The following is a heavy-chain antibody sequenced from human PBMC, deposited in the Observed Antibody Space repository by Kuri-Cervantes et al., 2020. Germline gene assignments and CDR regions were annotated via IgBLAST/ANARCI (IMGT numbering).Heavy chain of an antibody. CDR1: GGSISSSSYY. Sequence: ESLKISCTVSGGSISSSSYYWSWIRQPPGKGLEWIGYIYYSGSTNYNPSLKSRVTMSVDTSKNQFSLKLSSVTAADTAVYYCARDYYDSSGTFDYWGQGTLVTVSS. CDR3: ARDYYDSSGTFDY. J-gene: IGHJ4*02. CDR2: IYYSGST. D-gene: IGHD3-22*01. V-gene: IGHV4-61*05.